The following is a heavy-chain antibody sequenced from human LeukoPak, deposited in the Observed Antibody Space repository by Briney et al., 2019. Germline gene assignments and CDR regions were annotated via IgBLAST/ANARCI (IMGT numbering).Heavy chain of an antibody. Sequence: PGGSLRLSCPASGFTLSTFGMDWVRHAPGKGLEWVSYISGSSSAIYYADSVKGRFTISRDNAKNSLFLQTNSLRNEDTAVYYCARGRSGYYFDSWGQGTLLTVSS. CDR3: ARGRSGYYFDS. CDR2: ISGSSSAI. D-gene: IGHD1-14*01. J-gene: IGHJ4*02. CDR1: GFTLSTFG. V-gene: IGHV3-48*02.